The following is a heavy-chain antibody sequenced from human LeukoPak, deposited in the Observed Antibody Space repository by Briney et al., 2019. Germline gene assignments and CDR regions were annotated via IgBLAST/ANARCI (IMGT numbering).Heavy chain of an antibody. CDR3: ARGRFSGYGAD. D-gene: IGHD5-12*01. CDR1: GYTFSSYG. Sequence: ASVKVSCKASGYTFSSYGFSWVRQAPGQGLEWMGWINPNSGGTNFAQKFQGRVTMTRDTSISTAYMELSSLTSDDTAVYYCARGRFSGYGADWGQGTLVTVSS. J-gene: IGHJ4*02. V-gene: IGHV1-2*02. CDR2: INPNSGGT.